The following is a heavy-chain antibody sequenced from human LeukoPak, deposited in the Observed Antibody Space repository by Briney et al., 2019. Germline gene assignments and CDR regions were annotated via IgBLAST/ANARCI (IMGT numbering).Heavy chain of an antibody. J-gene: IGHJ4*02. CDR3: ARDGLGSYDY. CDR2: ISSSGTYI. CDR1: GFTFSTYT. Sequence: GGSLRLSCAAPGFTFSTYTINWVRQVPGKGLEWLSSISSSGTYIYYADSVKGRFTISRDNAKNSVYLQMNSLRAEDTAVYYCARDGLGSYDYWGQGTLVTVSS. V-gene: IGHV3-21*01. D-gene: IGHD3-10*01.